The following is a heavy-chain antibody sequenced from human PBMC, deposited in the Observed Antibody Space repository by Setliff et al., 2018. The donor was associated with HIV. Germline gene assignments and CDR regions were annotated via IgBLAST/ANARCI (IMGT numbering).Heavy chain of an antibody. CDR1: GYSISRGGYY. Sequence: SEILSLTCSVSGYSISRGGYYWSWIRQPAGKGLEWIGRIDTPGITNYNPSLKSRVTISFDTSKEQFSLKLTSVTAADTAVYYCARGLEYDHSVGYFDYWGQGMLVTV. CDR3: ARGLEYDHSVGYFDY. D-gene: IGHD1-1*01. V-gene: IGHV4-61*02. J-gene: IGHJ4*01. CDR2: IDTPGIT.